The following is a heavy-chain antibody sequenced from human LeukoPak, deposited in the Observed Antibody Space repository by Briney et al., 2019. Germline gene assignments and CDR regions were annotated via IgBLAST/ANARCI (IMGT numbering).Heavy chain of an antibody. D-gene: IGHD6-13*01. Sequence: PSQTLSLTCSVSGGSINNYFWNWLRQPPGRGLEWIGHVYYTGSTRYNPSLKSGVFISIDTSMNQCSLKLSSVTAAATAVYYCARRARAEADTSPDNWIDPWGQGTLVTVSS. CDR1: GGSINNYF. J-gene: IGHJ5*02. CDR2: VYYTGST. CDR3: ARRARAEADTSPDNWIDP. V-gene: IGHV4-59*08.